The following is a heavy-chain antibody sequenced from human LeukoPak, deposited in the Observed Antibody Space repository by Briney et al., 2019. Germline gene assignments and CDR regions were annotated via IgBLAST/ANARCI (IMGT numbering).Heavy chain of an antibody. V-gene: IGHV4-34*01. CDR1: GGSFSGYY. CDR2: INHSGST. J-gene: IGHJ4*02. Sequence: SETLSLTCAVYGGSFSGYYWSWIRQPPGKGLEWIGEINHSGSTNYNPSLKSRVTISVDTSKNQFSLKLSSVTAADTAVYYCARGPKRVGADYWGQGTLVTVSS. CDR3: ARGPKRVGADY. D-gene: IGHD1-26*01.